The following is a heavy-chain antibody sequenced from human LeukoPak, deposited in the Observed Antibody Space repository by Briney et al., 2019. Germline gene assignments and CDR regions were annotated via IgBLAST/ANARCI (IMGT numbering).Heavy chain of an antibody. CDR1: GASIRNYY. V-gene: IGHV4-4*07. D-gene: IGHD3-22*01. J-gene: IGHJ4*02. CDR3: ARECRTYDGSGYYYDS. CDR2: IFTNGNS. Sequence: SETQSLTCTISGASIRNYYWAWVRQPAGKGLEWIGRIFTNGNSDFNPSLKSRVTMSVDLSKNQFSLKLTSVTAADTAVYYCARECRTYDGSGYYYDSWGQGTLVTVSS.